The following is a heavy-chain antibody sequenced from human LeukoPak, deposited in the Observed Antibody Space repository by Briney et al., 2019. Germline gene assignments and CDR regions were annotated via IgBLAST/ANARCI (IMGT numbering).Heavy chain of an antibody. V-gene: IGHV4-34*01. CDR3: ARSRQTTVTTWCWFDP. CDR1: GGSFSGYY. Sequence: SETLSLTCAVYGGSFSGYYWGWIRQPPGKGLEWIGEINHSGSTNYNPSLKSRVTISVDTSKNQFSLKLSSVTAADTAVYYCARSRQTTVTTWCWFDPWGQGTLVTVSS. CDR2: INHSGST. D-gene: IGHD4-17*01. J-gene: IGHJ5*02.